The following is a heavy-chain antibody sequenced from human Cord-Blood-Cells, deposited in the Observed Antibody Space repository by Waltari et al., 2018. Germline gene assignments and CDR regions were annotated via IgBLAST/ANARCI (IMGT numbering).Heavy chain of an antibody. D-gene: IGHD3-10*01. CDR3: ASGEAGPPDSYIDI. V-gene: IGHV1-2*02. CDR2: INPNCGGT. Sequence: QVQLVQSGAEVKKPGASVKVSCKASGYTFTGYYMHWVRQAPGEGLGWIALINPNCGGTKEAQKVPGSVTMPSDKLSSKACMEAGRLRPDATAVYSAASGEAGPPDSYIDIMGSGTLATVSS. CDR1: GYTFTGYY. J-gene: IGHJ2*01.